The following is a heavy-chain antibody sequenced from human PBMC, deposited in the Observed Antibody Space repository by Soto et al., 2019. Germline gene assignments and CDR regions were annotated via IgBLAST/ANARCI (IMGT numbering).Heavy chain of an antibody. V-gene: IGHV3-15*05. CDR1: GLNFSDAG. J-gene: IGHJ4*01. CDR2: IKNEGEGGTT. CDR3: VAPWLF. Sequence: EVHLVESGGGLVKPGGSLRLSCVASGLNFSDAGMSWVRQAPGKGLEWIGRIKNEGEGGTTDYAAVVKGRFIISRDDSKNTLYLQMNSLTAADTAVYYCVAPWLFWGHGNLVTVSS. D-gene: IGHD3-10*01.